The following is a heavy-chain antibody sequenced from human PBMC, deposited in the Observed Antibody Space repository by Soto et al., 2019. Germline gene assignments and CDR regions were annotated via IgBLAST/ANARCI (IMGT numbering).Heavy chain of an antibody. Sequence: SETLSLTCTVSGASITSLYYYWGRIRQPPGKGLEWIGSSYHSGSTYYAPSLMSRVAMSVDTSKNQFSLKLNSVTAADTAVYYCARRGWGSSSFFDYWGQGTLVTVSS. CDR2: SYHSGST. CDR3: ARRGWGSSSFFDY. V-gene: IGHV4-39*01. D-gene: IGHD6-6*01. CDR1: GASITSLYYY. J-gene: IGHJ4*02.